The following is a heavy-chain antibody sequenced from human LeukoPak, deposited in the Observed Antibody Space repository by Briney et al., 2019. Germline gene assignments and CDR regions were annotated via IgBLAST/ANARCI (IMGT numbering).Heavy chain of an antibody. J-gene: IGHJ4*02. Sequence: AAVKVSCKASGYTFTGYYMHWVRPAPGQGLEWMGWINPNSGGTNHAQKFQGRVTMTRDTSTSTAYMELSRLRSDDTAVYYCAGDIGEQWLGNYDYWGQGTLVTVSS. D-gene: IGHD6-19*01. CDR1: GYTFTGYY. CDR2: INPNSGGT. V-gene: IGHV1-2*02. CDR3: AGDIGEQWLGNYDY.